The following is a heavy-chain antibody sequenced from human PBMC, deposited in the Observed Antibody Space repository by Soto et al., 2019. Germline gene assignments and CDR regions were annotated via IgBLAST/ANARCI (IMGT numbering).Heavy chain of an antibody. CDR3: ASERVAEMATGGYFDN. CDR2: IIPLFGTP. V-gene: IGHV1-69*01. D-gene: IGHD5-12*01. CDR1: GGTFSDLA. Sequence: QVHLVQSGAEVKKPGSSVKVSCKTSGGTFSDLAFSWVRQAPRQGLEWVGGIIPLFGTPNYSREFQGRASISADESSNTVYMELRSLRSEATAVYYCASERVAEMATGGYFDNWGQGTLVTVSS. J-gene: IGHJ4*02.